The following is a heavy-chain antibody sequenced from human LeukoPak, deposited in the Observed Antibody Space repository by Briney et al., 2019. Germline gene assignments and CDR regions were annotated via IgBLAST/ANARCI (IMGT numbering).Heavy chain of an antibody. CDR3: ARGGSTIFGVGEPNYMDV. Sequence: ASVKVSCKASGYTFTSYDINWVRQATGQGLEWMGRMSPNSGYSVYAQKFQGRVTMTTNTSIIAAYMEVSSLRSEDTAVYYCARGGSTIFGVGEPNYMDVWGKGTTVTVSS. CDR2: MSPNSGYS. J-gene: IGHJ6*03. D-gene: IGHD3-3*01. V-gene: IGHV1-8*01. CDR1: GYTFTSYD.